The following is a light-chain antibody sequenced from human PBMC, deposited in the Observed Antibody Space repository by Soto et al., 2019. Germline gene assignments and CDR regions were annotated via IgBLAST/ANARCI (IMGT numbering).Light chain of an antibody. CDR3: QQSYSIPRT. CDR2: AAS. V-gene: IGKV1-39*01. Sequence: DCQITHSASSLSGCVGDTVTITPPSSQSISRYLNWYQQKPGKAPKLLIYAASTLQSGVPSRFSGTGSATDFTLTISSLHPDDFAAYYCQQSYSIPRTFGQGTKVDIK. J-gene: IGKJ1*01. CDR1: QSISRY.